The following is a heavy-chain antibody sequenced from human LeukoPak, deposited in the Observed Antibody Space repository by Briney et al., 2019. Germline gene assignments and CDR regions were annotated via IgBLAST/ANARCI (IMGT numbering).Heavy chain of an antibody. CDR1: GFTFSTFS. D-gene: IGHD3-16*01. CDR2: ISSSSSPI. Sequence: GSLRLSCVASGFTFSTFSMNWVRQAPGKGLEWVSYISSSSSPIHYADSVKGRFTISRDNAKNSLYLQMNSLRDEDTAVYYCARVGIVGVSTPAYYFDYWGQGTLVTVSS. CDR3: ARVGIVGVSTPAYYFDY. V-gene: IGHV3-48*02. J-gene: IGHJ4*02.